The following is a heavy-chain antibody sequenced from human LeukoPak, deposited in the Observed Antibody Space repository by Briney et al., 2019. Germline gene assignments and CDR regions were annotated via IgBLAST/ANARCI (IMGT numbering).Heavy chain of an antibody. CDR2: IKSRTDGGTT. J-gene: IGHJ6*02. CDR1: GFTFSNAW. V-gene: IGHV3-15*01. Sequence: GGSLRLSCAASGFTFSNAWMSWVRQAPGKGLEWVGRIKSRTDGGTTDYAAPVKGRFTISRDDSKNTLYLQMNSLKTEDTAVYYCTTDMADIVVVPAATDYYYYYGMDVWGQGTTVTVSS. D-gene: IGHD2-2*01. CDR3: TTDMADIVVVPAATDYYYYYGMDV.